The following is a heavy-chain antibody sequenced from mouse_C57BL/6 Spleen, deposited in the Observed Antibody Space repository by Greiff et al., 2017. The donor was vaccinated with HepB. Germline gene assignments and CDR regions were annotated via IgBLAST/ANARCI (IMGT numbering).Heavy chain of an antibody. CDR3: ARKDYGSQLAMDY. Sequence: QVQLQQSGAELARPGASVKLSCKASGYTFTSYGISWVKQRTGQGLEWIGEIYPRSGNTYYNEKFKGKATLTAGKSSSTAYMELRSLTSEDSAVYFCARKDYGSQLAMDYWGQGTSVTVSS. CDR2: IYPRSGNT. J-gene: IGHJ4*01. CDR1: GYTFTSYG. D-gene: IGHD1-1*01. V-gene: IGHV1-81*01.